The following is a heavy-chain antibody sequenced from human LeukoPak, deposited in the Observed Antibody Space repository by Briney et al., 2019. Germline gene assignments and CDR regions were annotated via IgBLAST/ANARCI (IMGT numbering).Heavy chain of an antibody. V-gene: IGHV3-23*01. Sequence: GGSLRLSCAASGFTFSSYAMHWVRQAPGKGLEWVLALGASGISAYYADSVQARFTVSRDNSKNTLYLQLNSLRAEDTAVYYCARDPTLWGRGTLVTVSS. CDR2: LGASGISA. CDR3: ARDPTL. J-gene: IGHJ4*02. CDR1: GFTFSSYA.